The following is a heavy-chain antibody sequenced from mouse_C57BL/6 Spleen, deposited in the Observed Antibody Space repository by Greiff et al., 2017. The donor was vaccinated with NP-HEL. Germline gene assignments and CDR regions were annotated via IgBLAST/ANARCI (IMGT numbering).Heavy chain of an antibody. CDR2: ISSGSSTI. CDR3: AITGTTWFAY. Sequence: EVHLVESGGGLVKPGGSLKLSCAASGFTFSDYGMHWVRQAPEKGLEWVAYISSGSSTIYYADTVKGRFTISRDTAKNTMFLQMTSLRSEDTAMYYCAITGTTWFAYWGQGTLVTVSA. CDR1: GFTFSDYG. D-gene: IGHD4-1*01. J-gene: IGHJ3*01. V-gene: IGHV5-17*01.